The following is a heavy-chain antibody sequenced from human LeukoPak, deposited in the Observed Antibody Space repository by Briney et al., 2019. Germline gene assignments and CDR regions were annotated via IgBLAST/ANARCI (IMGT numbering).Heavy chain of an antibody. V-gene: IGHV3-30*18. CDR1: GFTFSSYG. CDR2: ISYDGSNK. Sequence: GGSLRLSCAASGFTFSSYGMHWVRQAPGKGLEWVAVISYDGSNKYYADSVKGRFTISRDSSKNTLYLRMNSLRAEDTAVYYCAKDTYGSGSYYYFDYWGQGTLVTVSS. CDR3: AKDTYGSGSYYYFDY. J-gene: IGHJ4*02. D-gene: IGHD3-10*01.